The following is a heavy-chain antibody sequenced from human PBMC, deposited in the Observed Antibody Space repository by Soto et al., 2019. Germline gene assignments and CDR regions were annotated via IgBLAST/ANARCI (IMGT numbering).Heavy chain of an antibody. Sequence: GGSLRLSCATSGFTFSGFAMHWVRQAPGKGLEWVAVIIYDGSRKYYADSVKGRFTISRDNSKNTLYLQMNSLRPDDTGVYYCVRANFGDYWDYWGQGTLVTVSS. J-gene: IGHJ4*02. CDR3: VRANFGDYWDY. V-gene: IGHV3-30-3*01. D-gene: IGHD4-17*01. CDR2: IIYDGSRK. CDR1: GFTFSGFA.